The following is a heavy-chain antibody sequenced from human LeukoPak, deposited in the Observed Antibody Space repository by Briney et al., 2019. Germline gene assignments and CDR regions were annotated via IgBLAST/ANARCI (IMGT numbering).Heavy chain of an antibody. J-gene: IGHJ5*02. CDR1: GYSISSGYY. CDR2: IYHSGST. D-gene: IGHD1-26*01. Sequence: KASETLSLTCAVSGYSISSGYYWGWIRQPPGKGLEWIGSIYHSGSTYYNPSLKSRVTISVDTSKNQFSLKLSSVTAADTAVYYCARRTVGNWFDPWGQGTLVTVSS. CDR3: ARRTVGNWFDP. V-gene: IGHV4-38-2*01.